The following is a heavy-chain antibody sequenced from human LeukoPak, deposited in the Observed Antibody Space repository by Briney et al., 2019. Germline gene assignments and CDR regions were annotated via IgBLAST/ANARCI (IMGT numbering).Heavy chain of an antibody. CDR2: ISSSSDYI. J-gene: IGHJ4*02. CDR1: GFTFSSYS. D-gene: IGHD3-9*01. V-gene: IGHV3-21*01. CDR3: ARVLYFDWLDAY. Sequence: GGSLRLSCAASGFTFSSYSMNWVRQAPGKGLEWVSSISSSSDYIYYADSVKGRFTVSRDNAKNSLYLQMSSLRAEDTAVYYCARVLYFDWLDAYWGQGTLVTVSS.